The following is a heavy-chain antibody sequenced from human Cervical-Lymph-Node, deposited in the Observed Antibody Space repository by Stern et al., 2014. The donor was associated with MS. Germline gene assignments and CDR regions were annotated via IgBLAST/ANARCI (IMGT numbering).Heavy chain of an antibody. D-gene: IGHD3-16*01. Sequence: EVQLEESGAEVKKPGESLKISCQGSGYSFSTYWIGSVRQLPAKGLDWKWILYPGASDHRYRPSFPGQVTMSADKSISTAYLQWSGLRVSDTATYYCARLGGAQRADFDYWGHGTLVTVSS. CDR1: GYSFSTYW. CDR3: ARLGGAQRADFDY. J-gene: IGHJ4*01. V-gene: IGHV5-51*01. CDR2: LYPGASDH.